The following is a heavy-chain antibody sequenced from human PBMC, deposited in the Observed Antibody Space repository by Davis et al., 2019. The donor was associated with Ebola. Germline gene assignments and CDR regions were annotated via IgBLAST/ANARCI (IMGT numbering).Heavy chain of an antibody. V-gene: IGHV1-69*13. CDR2: IIPIFGTA. Sequence: SVKVSCKASGGTFSSYAISWVRQAPGQGLEWMGGIIPIFGTANYAQKFQGRVTITADESTSTAYMELSSLRSEDTAVYYCATLIYGSGSSYYFDYWGQGTLVTVSS. CDR1: GGTFSSYA. CDR3: ATLIYGSGSSYYFDY. J-gene: IGHJ4*02. D-gene: IGHD3-10*01.